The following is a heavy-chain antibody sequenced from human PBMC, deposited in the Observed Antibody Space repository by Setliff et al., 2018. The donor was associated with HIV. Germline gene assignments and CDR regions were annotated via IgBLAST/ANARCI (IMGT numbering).Heavy chain of an antibody. Sequence: GGSLRLSCTASGFSFGDYVMNWVRQAPGKGLEWVGFTRSKANGGTTEYAASVKGRFTISRDDSKSIAYLQMNSLKTEDTAVYYCTRDDYCIEHWGQGTLVTVSS. CDR1: GFSFGDYV. CDR3: TRDDYCIEH. D-gene: IGHD4-17*01. V-gene: IGHV3-49*04. CDR2: TRSKANGGTT. J-gene: IGHJ4*02.